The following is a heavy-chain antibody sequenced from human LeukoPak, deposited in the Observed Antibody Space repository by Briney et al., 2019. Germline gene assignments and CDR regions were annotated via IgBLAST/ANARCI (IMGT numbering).Heavy chain of an antibody. CDR3: ARDRYNWNY. J-gene: IGHJ4*02. D-gene: IGHD1-20*01. CDR2: IYYSGST. Sequence: PSETLSLTCTVSGYSVSSGYYWGWIRPPPGKGLEWIGYIYYSGSTNYNPSLKSRVTISVDTSKNQFSLKLSSVTAADTAVYYCARDRYNWNYWGQGTLVTVSS. CDR1: GYSVSSGYY. V-gene: IGHV4-61*01.